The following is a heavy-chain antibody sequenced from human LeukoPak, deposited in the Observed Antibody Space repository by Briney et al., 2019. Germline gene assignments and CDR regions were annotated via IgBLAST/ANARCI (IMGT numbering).Heavy chain of an antibody. Sequence: GGSLRLSCAASGFTFSSYGMHWVRQAPGKGLEWVANIKEDGTVENYLDSVEGRFTIPRDNAKNSLSLQMNTLRAEDTAVYYCARDVAYSAFDYWGQGTLVTVSS. CDR2: IKEDGTVE. CDR1: GFTFSSYG. CDR3: ARDVAYSAFDY. V-gene: IGHV3-7*05. J-gene: IGHJ4*02. D-gene: IGHD4-11*01.